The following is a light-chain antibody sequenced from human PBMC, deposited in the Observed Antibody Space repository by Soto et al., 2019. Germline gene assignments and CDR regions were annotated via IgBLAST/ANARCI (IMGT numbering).Light chain of an antibody. CDR1: RSDVGDYNY. CDR2: EVT. V-gene: IGLV2-14*01. CDR3: SSYTSSSILI. Sequence: QSALAQPASVSGSPGQSITISCTGTRSDVGDYNYVSWYQQHPGKAPKLMIYEVTNRPSGVSNRFSGSKSGNTASLTISGLQAEDEADYHCSSYTSSSILIFGGGTQLTVL. J-gene: IGLJ2*01.